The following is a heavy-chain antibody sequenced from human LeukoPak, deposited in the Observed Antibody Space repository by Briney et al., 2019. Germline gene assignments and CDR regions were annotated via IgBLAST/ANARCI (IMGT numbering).Heavy chain of an antibody. CDR3: AKRGTGYYTRTYYYYYMDV. Sequence: GRSLRLSCAASGFTFSNYAMSWVRQSPGKGLEWVAFIRYDGSNKYYADSVKGRFTISRDNSKNTLYLQMNRLRAEDTAVYYCAKRGTGYYTRTYYYYYMDVWGKGTTVTISS. V-gene: IGHV3-30*02. J-gene: IGHJ6*03. CDR1: GFTFSNYA. D-gene: IGHD3/OR15-3a*01. CDR2: IRYDGSNK.